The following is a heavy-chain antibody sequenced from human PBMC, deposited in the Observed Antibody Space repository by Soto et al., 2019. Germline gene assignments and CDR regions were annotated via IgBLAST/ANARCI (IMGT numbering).Heavy chain of an antibody. CDR1: GYTFTSYH. D-gene: IGHD1-26*01. V-gene: IGHV1-8*02. CDR3: SRGLGATDY. J-gene: IGHJ4*02. Sequence: QVQLVQSGAEVKKPGASVKVSCKASGYTFTSYHISWVRQASGRGLEWMGWMHPQRGNSGYARKFQGRVTMTCDTSTSTAYMELSSLRSEDTAVYFCSRGLGATDYWGQGTLVTVSS. CDR2: MHPQRGNS.